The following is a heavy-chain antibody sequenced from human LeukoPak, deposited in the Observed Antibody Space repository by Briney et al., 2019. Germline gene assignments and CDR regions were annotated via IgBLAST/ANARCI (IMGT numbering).Heavy chain of an antibody. Sequence: SETLSLTCTVSGGSISSSSYYWGWIRQPPGKGLEWIGNIYYSGSTYYNPSLKSRVTISVDTSENQFSLKLSSVTAADTAVYYCARGRREVRGVIMVYYYYYMDVWGKGTTVTISS. CDR3: ARGRREVRGVIMVYYYYYMDV. V-gene: IGHV4-39*07. CDR1: GGSISSSSYY. D-gene: IGHD3-10*01. J-gene: IGHJ6*03. CDR2: IYYSGST.